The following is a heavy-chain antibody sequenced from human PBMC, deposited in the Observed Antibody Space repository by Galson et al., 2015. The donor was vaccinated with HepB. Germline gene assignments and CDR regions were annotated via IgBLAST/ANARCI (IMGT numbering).Heavy chain of an antibody. J-gene: IGHJ4*02. D-gene: IGHD3-3*01. CDR2: ITGSGGST. V-gene: IGHV3-23*01. CDR1: GFRFSNYA. CDR3: AKDPIFGASGWFYFDY. Sequence: SLRLSCAASGFRFSNYAMSWVRQAPGKGLEWVSGITGSGGSTYYAASVKGRFTISRDSTKNTLYLQMRGLRADDTAVYYCAKDPIFGASGWFYFDYWGQGTVVTVSS.